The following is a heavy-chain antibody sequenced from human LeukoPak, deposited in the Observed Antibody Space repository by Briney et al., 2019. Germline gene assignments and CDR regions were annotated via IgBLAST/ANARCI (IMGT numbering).Heavy chain of an antibody. Sequence: RAGGSLRLSCAASGFTFDDYGMSWVRQAPGKGLEWVSGINWNGGSTGYADSVKGRFTISRDNAKNSLYLQMTSLRAEDTALYYCAREFHYYYYMDVWGKGTTVTVSS. J-gene: IGHJ6*03. CDR1: GFTFDDYG. V-gene: IGHV3-20*04. CDR2: INWNGGST. CDR3: AREFHYYYYMDV. D-gene: IGHD2-21*01.